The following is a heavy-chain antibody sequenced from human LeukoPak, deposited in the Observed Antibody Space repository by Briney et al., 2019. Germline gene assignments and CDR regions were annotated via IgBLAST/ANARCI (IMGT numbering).Heavy chain of an antibody. CDR3: ARGWQWLVDDAFDI. CDR1: GYTFTSYG. Sequence: ASVKVSCKASGYTFTSYGISWVRQAPGQGLEWMGWISAYNGNTDYAQKLQGRVTMTTDTSTSTAYMELRSLRSDDTAVYYCARGWQWLVDDAFDIWGQGTMVTVSS. V-gene: IGHV1-18*01. CDR2: ISAYNGNT. J-gene: IGHJ3*02. D-gene: IGHD6-19*01.